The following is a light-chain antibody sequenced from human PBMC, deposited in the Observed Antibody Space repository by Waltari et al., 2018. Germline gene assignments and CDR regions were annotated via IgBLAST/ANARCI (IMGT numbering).Light chain of an antibody. CDR2: DAS. CDR3: QQRSNWPPA. Sequence: EIVLTQSPANLSLTPGERATLSCRASQRVSSYLAWYQQKPGPAPRLLIYDASNRATGIPARFSGSGSGTDFTLTISSLEPEDFAVYYCQQRSNWPPAFGQGTKLEIK. V-gene: IGKV3-11*01. J-gene: IGKJ2*01. CDR1: QRVSSY.